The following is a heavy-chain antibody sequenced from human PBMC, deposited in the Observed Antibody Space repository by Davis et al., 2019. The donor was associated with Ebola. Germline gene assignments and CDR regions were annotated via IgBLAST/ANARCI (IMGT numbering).Heavy chain of an antibody. CDR2: TSHDGSTT. V-gene: IGHV3-30*04. CDR1: GFPFSNYA. J-gene: IGHJ4*02. Sequence: GESLKISCAASGFPFSNYAMHWVRQAPDKGLAWVAVTSHDGSTTYYEDSVKGRFTISRDNSKNTVYLQMNSLRAEDTAVYYCAKDRVRYYYDSSGYFDYWGQGTLVTVSS. D-gene: IGHD3-22*01. CDR3: AKDRVRYYYDSSGYFDY.